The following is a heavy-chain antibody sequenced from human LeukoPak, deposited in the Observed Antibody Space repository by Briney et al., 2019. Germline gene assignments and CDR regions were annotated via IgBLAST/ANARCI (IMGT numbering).Heavy chain of an antibody. V-gene: IGHV4-34*01. J-gene: IGHJ4*02. CDR1: GGSVSGYY. CDR2: INHSGST. D-gene: IGHD4-17*01. Sequence: PSETLSLTCAVYGGSVSGYYWSWIRQPPGKGLEWIGEINHSGSTNYNPSLKSRVTISVDTSKNQFSLKLSSVTAADTAVYYCARETDYGDYDYWGQGTLVTVSS. CDR3: ARETDYGDYDY.